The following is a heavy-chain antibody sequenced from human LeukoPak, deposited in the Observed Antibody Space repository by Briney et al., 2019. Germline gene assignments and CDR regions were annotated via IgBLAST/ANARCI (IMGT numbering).Heavy chain of an antibody. CDR3: ARIRSNNGAIDY. Sequence: ESGPALVKPTQTLTLTCTFSGFSLSTSAMCVTWIRQPPGKALEWLARIDWDDDKYYSTSLKTRLTISKDTSKNQVVLTMTNMDPVDTATYYCARIRSNNGAIDYWGQGTLVTVSS. CDR1: GFSLSTSAMC. CDR2: IDWDDDK. D-gene: IGHD2-8*01. J-gene: IGHJ4*02. V-gene: IGHV2-70*11.